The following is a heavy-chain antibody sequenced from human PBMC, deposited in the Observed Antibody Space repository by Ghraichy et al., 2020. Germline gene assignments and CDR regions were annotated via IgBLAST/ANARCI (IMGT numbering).Heavy chain of an antibody. CDR2: IYHSGST. D-gene: IGHD5-18*01. J-gene: IGHJ3*02. V-gene: IGHV4-30-2*01. CDR3: ARVLWIQLWTQAVAEGAFDI. Sequence: SETLSLTCAVSGGSISSGGYSWSWIRQPPGKGLEWIGYIYHSGSTYYNPSLKSRVTISVDRSKNQFSLKLSSVTAADTAVYYCARVLWIQLWTQAVAEGAFDIWGQGTMVTVSS. CDR1: GGSISSGGYS.